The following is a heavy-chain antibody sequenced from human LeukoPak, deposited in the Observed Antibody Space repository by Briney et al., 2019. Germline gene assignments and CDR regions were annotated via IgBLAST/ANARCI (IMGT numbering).Heavy chain of an antibody. V-gene: IGHV1-2*02. J-gene: IGHJ6*02. CDR1: GYTFTGYY. D-gene: IGHD2-2*02. Sequence: ASVKVSCKASGYTFTGYYMHWVRQAPGQGLEWMGCINPNSGGTNYAQKFQGRVTMTRDTSISTAYMELSRLRSDDTAVYYCASGAYCSSTSCYTYYYGMDVWGQGTTVTVSS. CDR3: ASGAYCSSTSCYTYYYGMDV. CDR2: INPNSGGT.